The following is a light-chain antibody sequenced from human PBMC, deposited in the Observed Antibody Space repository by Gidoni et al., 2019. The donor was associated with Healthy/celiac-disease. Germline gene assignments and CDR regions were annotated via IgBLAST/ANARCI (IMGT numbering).Light chain of an antibody. CDR3: QAWDSSTVV. Sequence: SYELTQPPSVSVSPGQTASITCSGDKLVDKYACWYQHKPGQSPVLVIYQDSKRPSGIPERFSGSNSGNTATLTISGTQAMDEADYYCQAWDSSTVVFGGGTKLTVL. CDR1: KLVDKY. J-gene: IGLJ2*01. V-gene: IGLV3-1*01. CDR2: QDS.